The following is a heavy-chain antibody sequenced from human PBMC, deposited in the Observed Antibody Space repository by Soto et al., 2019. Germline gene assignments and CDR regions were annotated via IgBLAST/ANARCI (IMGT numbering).Heavy chain of an antibody. D-gene: IGHD1-26*01. CDR1: GVGNGSRA. V-gene: IGHV1-69*01. CDR2: IIPIFGTA. CDR3: ARGGLIERATTSVFDY. Sequence: CKECGVGNGSRASRWVQQANRQGLEWMGGIIPIFGTANYAQKFQGRVTITADESTSTAYMELSSLRSEDTAVYYCARGGLIERATTSVFDYWGQGTLVTVSS. J-gene: IGHJ4*02.